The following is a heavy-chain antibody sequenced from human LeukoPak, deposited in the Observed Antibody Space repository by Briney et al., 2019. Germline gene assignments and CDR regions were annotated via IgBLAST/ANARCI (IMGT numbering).Heavy chain of an antibody. Sequence: PGRSLRLSCVGSGFTFSDYVMHWVRQAPGKGLEWVAVISYDGSNKYYADSVKGRFTISRDNSENTLYLEMNSLRAEDTAIYYCAKGRSGSYSPTWDYWGQGTLVTVSS. J-gene: IGHJ4*02. D-gene: IGHD1-26*01. CDR3: AKGRSGSYSPTWDY. V-gene: IGHV3-30*18. CDR2: ISYDGSNK. CDR1: GFTFSDYV.